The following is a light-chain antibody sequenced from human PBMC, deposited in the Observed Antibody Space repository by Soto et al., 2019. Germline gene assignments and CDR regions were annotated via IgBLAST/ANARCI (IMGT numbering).Light chain of an antibody. CDR3: QQSYSPPLP. J-gene: IGKJ4*02. CDR2: AAS. V-gene: IGKV1-39*01. Sequence: DIQMTQSTYSMSASGGDRVTITCRASQSLNNYLNWYHQKPGKVPKLLIYAASSLESGVPSRFSGSGSGTDFTLTISSLHPEDFAPFYCQQSYSPPLPFGGGTRVEI. CDR1: QSLNNY.